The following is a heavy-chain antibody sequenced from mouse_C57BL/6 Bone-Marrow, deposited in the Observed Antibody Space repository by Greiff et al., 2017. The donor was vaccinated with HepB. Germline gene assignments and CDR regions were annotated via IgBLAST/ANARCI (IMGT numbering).Heavy chain of an antibody. D-gene: IGHD1-1*01. V-gene: IGHV1-82*01. CDR1: GYAFSSSW. J-gene: IGHJ2*01. Sequence: VQLQQSGPELVKPGASVKISCKASGYAFSSSWMNWVKQRPGKGLEWIGRIYPGDGDTNYNGKFKGKATLTADKSSSTAYMQLSSLTSEDSAVYFCAREGELVTTVVAFDYWGQGTTLTVSS. CDR2: IYPGDGDT. CDR3: AREGELVTTVVAFDY.